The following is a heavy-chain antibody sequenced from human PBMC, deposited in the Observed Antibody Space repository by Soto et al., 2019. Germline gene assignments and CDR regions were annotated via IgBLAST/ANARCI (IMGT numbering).Heavy chain of an antibody. CDR3: VREIASRL. CDR2: INKDGSEK. J-gene: IGHJ6*04. V-gene: IGHV3-7*01. CDR1: GFTFTSYW. Sequence: EVQVVESGGGLVQPGGSLRLSCAASGFTFTSYWMTWVRQAPGRGLEWVANINKDGSEKSYVDSVKGQFTISRDNAKSSLYLQMNSLRADDTAVYYCVREIASRLWGKGTTVIVSS. D-gene: IGHD2-21*01.